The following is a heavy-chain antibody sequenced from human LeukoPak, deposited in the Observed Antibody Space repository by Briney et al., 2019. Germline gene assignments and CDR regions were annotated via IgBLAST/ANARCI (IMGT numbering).Heavy chain of an antibody. V-gene: IGHV3-23*01. CDR2: ISGSDSHT. CDR3: AKVPWVGTIT. CDR1: GFTLSDHA. D-gene: IGHD1-26*01. J-gene: IGHJ4*02. Sequence: GGSLRLSCAASGFTLSDHAMNWVRQAPGEGLEWRSAISGSDSHTFYADSVKGRFTLSRDNPKNTLYLQMNNLRPDDTAIYYCAKVPWVGTITWGQGTLVIVSS.